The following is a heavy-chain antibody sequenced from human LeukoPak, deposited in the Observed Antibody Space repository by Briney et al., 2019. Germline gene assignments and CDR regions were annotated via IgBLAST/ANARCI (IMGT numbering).Heavy chain of an antibody. Sequence: SETLSLTCTVSGGSISSYYWNWFRQPPGKGLEWIGSIYYSGSTYYNPSLKSRVSISVDTSKNQFSLKLSSVTAADTAVYYCARHGSGSYYTYFDYWGQGTLVTVSS. V-gene: IGHV4-39*01. CDR3: ARHGSGSYYTYFDY. J-gene: IGHJ4*02. D-gene: IGHD3-10*01. CDR1: GGSISSYY. CDR2: IYYSGST.